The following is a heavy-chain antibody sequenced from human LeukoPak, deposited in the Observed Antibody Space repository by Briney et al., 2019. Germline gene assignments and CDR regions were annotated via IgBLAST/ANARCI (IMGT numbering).Heavy chain of an antibody. CDR2: IYHSGST. J-gene: IGHJ4*02. CDR1: GGSISSGGYS. D-gene: IGHD3-3*01. Sequence: SETLSLTCAVSGGSISSGGYSWSWIRQPPGKGLEWIGYIYHSGSTYYNPSLKSRVTISVDRSKNQFSLKLSSVTAADTAVCYCARIYTIFGAIDYWGQGTLVTVSS. V-gene: IGHV4-30-2*01. CDR3: ARIYTIFGAIDY.